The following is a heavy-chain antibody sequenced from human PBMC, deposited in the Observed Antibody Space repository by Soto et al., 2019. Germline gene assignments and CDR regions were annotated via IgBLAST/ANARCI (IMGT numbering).Heavy chain of an antibody. CDR1: GYTFTTYD. CDR2: INTYNGNT. CDR3: ASWAGLVHGFGGPFDY. Sequence: QVQLVQSGAEVKKPGASVKVSCKASGYTFTTYDINWVRQAPGQALEWVGWINTYNGNTNYAQKLQGRITMTTDTSTSTAYMELKSLRSDDTAVYYCASWAGLVHGFGGPFDYWGQGTLVTVSS. J-gene: IGHJ4*02. V-gene: IGHV1-18*04. D-gene: IGHD6-19*01.